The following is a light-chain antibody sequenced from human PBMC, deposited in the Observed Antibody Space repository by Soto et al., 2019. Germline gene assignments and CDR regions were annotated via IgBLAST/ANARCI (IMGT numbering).Light chain of an antibody. V-gene: IGLV2-8*01. Sequence: QSALTQPPSASGSLGQSVTISCTGTSSDIGAYDYVSWYQQHPGKVPKLIIYEVNKRPSGVPDRFSGCKSGNTASLTVSGLQAADEAAYYCSSYAGSDHFVVFGGGTKLTVL. CDR2: EVN. CDR3: SSYAGSDHFVV. J-gene: IGLJ2*01. CDR1: SSDIGAYDY.